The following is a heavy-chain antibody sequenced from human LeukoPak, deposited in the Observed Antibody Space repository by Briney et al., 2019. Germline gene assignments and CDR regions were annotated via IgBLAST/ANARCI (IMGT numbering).Heavy chain of an antibody. Sequence: GGSLSLSCAASGFTFSSYWMSWVRPAPGRGLEWVANIKQGGSEKYYVDSVKGRFTISRDNTKNSLYLQIHSLKAEDTAVYYCASTSRYCSGGSCTPFDYWGQGTLVTVSS. CDR1: GFTFSSYW. CDR2: IKQGGSEK. V-gene: IGHV3-7*01. J-gene: IGHJ4*02. CDR3: ASTSRYCSGGSCTPFDY. D-gene: IGHD2-15*01.